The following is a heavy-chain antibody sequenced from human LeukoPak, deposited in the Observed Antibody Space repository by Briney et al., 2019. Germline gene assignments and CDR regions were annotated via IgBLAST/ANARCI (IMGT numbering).Heavy chain of an antibody. CDR3: VRGRGSYGWFDP. CDR1: GFTPSSYW. V-gene: IGHV3-74*01. Sequence: PGGSLRLSCAASGFTPSSYWMHWVRQVPGKGLVWVSRISGDGTARNYADSVKGRFTISRDDAKNTVDLQMNSLRGEDTAVYYCVRGRGSYGWFDPWGQGTLVTVSS. CDR2: ISGDGTAR. J-gene: IGHJ5*02. D-gene: IGHD3-10*01.